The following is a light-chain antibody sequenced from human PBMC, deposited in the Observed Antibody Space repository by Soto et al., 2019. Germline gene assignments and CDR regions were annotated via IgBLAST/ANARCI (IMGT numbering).Light chain of an antibody. CDR1: SGFVGSFSL. J-gene: IGLJ1*01. CDR3: CSYAVTFYV. Sequence: QSALAQPASVSGSPGQSITISCTGTSGFVGSFSLVSWYQQHPGKVPKLMIYDVSERPSGVPDRFSGSKSGNTASLTLSGLQPEDEADYYCCSYAVTFYVFGTGTKVTVL. V-gene: IGLV2-23*02. CDR2: DVS.